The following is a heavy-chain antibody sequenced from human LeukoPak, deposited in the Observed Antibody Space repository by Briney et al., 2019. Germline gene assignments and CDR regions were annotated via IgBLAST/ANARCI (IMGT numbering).Heavy chain of an antibody. J-gene: IGHJ5*02. CDR2: IYYSGST. CDR1: GGSISSYY. D-gene: IGHD2/OR15-2a*01. CDR3: ARINRNWFDP. V-gene: IGHV4-59*01. Sequence: SEALSLTCTVSGGSISSYYWSWIRQPPGKGLEWIGYIYYSGSTNYNPSLKSRVTVSVDTSKNQFSLKLSSVTAADTAVYYCARINRNWFDPWGQGTLVTVSS.